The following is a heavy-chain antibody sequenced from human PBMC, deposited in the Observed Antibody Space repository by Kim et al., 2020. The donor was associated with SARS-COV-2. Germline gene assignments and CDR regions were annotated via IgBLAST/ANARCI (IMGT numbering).Heavy chain of an antibody. V-gene: IGHV3-30*18. CDR3: AKQIRRYSSSWDGFDP. CDR2: ISYDGSNK. J-gene: IGHJ5*02. Sequence: GGSLRLSCAASGFTLSSYGMHWVRQAPGKGLEWVAVISYDGSNKYYADSVKGRFTISRDNSKNTLYLQMNSLRAEDTAVYYCAKQIRRYSSSWDGFDPWGQGTLVTVSS. D-gene: IGHD6-13*01. CDR1: GFTLSSYG.